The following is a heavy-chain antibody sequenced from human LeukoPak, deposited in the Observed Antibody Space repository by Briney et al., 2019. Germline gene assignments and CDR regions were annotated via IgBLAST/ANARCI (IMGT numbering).Heavy chain of an antibody. CDR2: ITCKGGGKTS. CDR1: GFTFSSAS. V-gene: IGHV3-15*01. Sequence: GGSLSLSCAASGFTFSSASMNWVRQAPGKGLEWVGGITCKGGGKTSDYAAPVRGRFSMESDDSKPTMYLQMYSPEAEHTVEYYCTTDLGLTMGRGVIVYWGQGALVTVSS. D-gene: IGHD3-10*01. CDR3: TTDLGLTMGRGVIVY. J-gene: IGHJ4*02.